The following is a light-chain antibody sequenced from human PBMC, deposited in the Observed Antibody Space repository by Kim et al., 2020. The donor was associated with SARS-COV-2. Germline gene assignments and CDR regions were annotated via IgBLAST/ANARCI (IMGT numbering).Light chain of an antibody. J-gene: IGKJ4*01. Sequence: DIQMTQSPSFVSAFVGDRVTITCRAGQDINLSLAWYQQRPGKAPRLLIYGASFLQTGVPSRFSGSASGPVFTLTINTLQPEDFGTYYCQQANSFPLTFGGGTKVDIK. V-gene: IGKV1-12*01. CDR3: QQANSFPLT. CDR1: QDINLS. CDR2: GAS.